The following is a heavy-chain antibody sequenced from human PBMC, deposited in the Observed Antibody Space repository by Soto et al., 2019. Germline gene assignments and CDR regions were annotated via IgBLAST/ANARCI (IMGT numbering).Heavy chain of an antibody. CDR1: GGSISSYY. CDR3: ARGQWELFYFDY. Sequence: PSETLSLTCTVSGGSISSYYWSWIRQPPGKGLECIGYIYYSGSTNYNPSLKSRVTISVDTSKNQFSLKLSSVTAADTAVYYCARGQWELFYFDYWGQGTLVTVST. CDR2: IYYSGST. V-gene: IGHV4-59*01. J-gene: IGHJ4*02. D-gene: IGHD1-26*01.